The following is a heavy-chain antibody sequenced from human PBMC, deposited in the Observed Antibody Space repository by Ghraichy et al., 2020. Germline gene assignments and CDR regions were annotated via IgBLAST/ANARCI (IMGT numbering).Heavy chain of an antibody. J-gene: IGHJ4*02. V-gene: IGHV3-7*03. CDR1: GLTFSSYR. Sequence: GSLRLSCVASGLTFSSYRMSWVRQAPGKGLECIANIKKDGSDKYYVDSVRGRFTISRDNAKNSLFLQMNSLRVEDTAVYYCASAAWGLWDGYFDYWGQGTLVTISS. CDR3: ASAAWGLWDGYFDY. D-gene: IGHD2-2*03. CDR2: IKKDGSDK.